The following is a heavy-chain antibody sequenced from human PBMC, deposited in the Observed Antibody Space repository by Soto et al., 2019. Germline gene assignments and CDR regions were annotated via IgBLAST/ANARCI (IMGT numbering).Heavy chain of an antibody. Sequence: QVQLQESGPGLVKPSQTLSLTCTVSGGSISSGGYYWSWIRQHPGKGLEWIGYIYYSGSTYYNQSLKSRVTISVDTSKYQFSLKLSSVTAADTAVYYCARASSFMTPVTYFDYWGQGTLVTVSS. J-gene: IGHJ4*02. D-gene: IGHD4-17*01. V-gene: IGHV4-31*03. CDR1: GGSISSGGYY. CDR2: IYYSGST. CDR3: ARASSFMTPVTYFDY.